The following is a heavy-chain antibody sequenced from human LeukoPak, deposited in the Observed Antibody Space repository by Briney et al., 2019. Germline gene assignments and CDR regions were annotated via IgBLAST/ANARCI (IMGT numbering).Heavy chain of an antibody. Sequence: GGSLRLSCAASGFTFSSYSMNWVRQAPGKGLEWVSAISGSGGSTYYADSVKGRFTISRDNSKNTLYLQMNSLRAEDTAVYYCAKKGAVVGATERGFDYWGQGTLVTVSS. D-gene: IGHD1-26*01. V-gene: IGHV3-23*01. J-gene: IGHJ4*02. CDR2: ISGSGGST. CDR1: GFTFSSYS. CDR3: AKKGAVVGATERGFDY.